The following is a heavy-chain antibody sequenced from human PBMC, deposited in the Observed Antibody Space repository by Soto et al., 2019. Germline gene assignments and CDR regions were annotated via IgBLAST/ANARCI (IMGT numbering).Heavy chain of an antibody. J-gene: IGHJ4*02. D-gene: IGHD3-22*01. Sequence: QVQLVESGGGVVQPGTSLRLSCAASGFTFSTYGIHWVRQAPGKGLEWVALISYDGGSKYYGDSVKGRFISSRDNSYNTVSLHMTGLRADIMAVYFCAKEQLAMTVVVANYFDSWGQGTLVTVSS. CDR1: GFTFSTYG. CDR3: AKEQLAMTVVVANYFDS. CDR2: ISYDGGSK. V-gene: IGHV3-30*18.